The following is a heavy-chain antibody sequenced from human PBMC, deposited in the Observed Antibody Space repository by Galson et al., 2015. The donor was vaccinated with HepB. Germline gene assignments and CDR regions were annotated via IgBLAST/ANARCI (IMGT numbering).Heavy chain of an antibody. Sequence: SLRLSCAASGFTFSSYAMHWVRQAPGKGLEWVAVISYDGSNKYYADSVEGRFTISRDNSKNTLYLQMNSLRAEDTAVYYCARPTPDTWELLASGAFDIWGQGTMVTVSS. CDR3: ARPTPDTWELLASGAFDI. CDR1: GFTFSSYA. J-gene: IGHJ3*02. D-gene: IGHD1-26*01. CDR2: ISYDGSNK. V-gene: IGHV3-30*04.